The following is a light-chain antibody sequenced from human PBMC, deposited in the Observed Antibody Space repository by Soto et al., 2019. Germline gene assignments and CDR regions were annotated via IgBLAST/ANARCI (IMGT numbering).Light chain of an antibody. J-gene: IGKJ2*01. V-gene: IGKV1-5*03. Sequence: DIPMTQSPSTLSASVGDRVTITCRASQSISTWLAWYQQKPGKAPKILIYKASSLESGVPSRFSGSGSETEFTLTISSLQPDDFATYYCQQYNSYSTFGQGTKLEIK. CDR2: KAS. CDR1: QSISTW. CDR3: QQYNSYST.